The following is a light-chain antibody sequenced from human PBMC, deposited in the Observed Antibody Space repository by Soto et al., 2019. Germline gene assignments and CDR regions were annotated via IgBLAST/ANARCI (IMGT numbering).Light chain of an antibody. J-gene: IGKJ1*01. CDR1: QSVSSSY. Sequence: ETVLTQSPGTLSLSPGERATLSCRASQSVSSSYLAWYHQKPGQAPRLLIYGASSRATAIPDRFSGSGSGTDFTLTVSRLEPEDFAVYYCQQYGSSPWTFGQGTKVEIK. CDR3: QQYGSSPWT. V-gene: IGKV3-20*01. CDR2: GAS.